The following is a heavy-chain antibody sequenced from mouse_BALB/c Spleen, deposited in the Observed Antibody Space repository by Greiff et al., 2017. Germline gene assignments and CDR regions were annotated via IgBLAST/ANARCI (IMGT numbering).Heavy chain of an antibody. V-gene: IGHV14-3*02. CDR1: GFNIKDTY. J-gene: IGHJ2*01. Sequence: EVQLQQSGPELVKPGASVKLSCTASGFNIKDTYMHWVKERPEQGLEWIGRIDPANGNTKYDLKFQGKATITADTSSNTAYLQLSSLTSEDTAVYYCARDYYGSRGYWGQGTTLTVSS. D-gene: IGHD1-1*01. CDR2: IDPANGNT. CDR3: ARDYYGSRGY.